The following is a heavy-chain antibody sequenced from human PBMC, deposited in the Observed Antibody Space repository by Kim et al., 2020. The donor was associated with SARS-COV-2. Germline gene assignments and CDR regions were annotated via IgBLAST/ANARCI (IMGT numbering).Heavy chain of an antibody. Sequence: GGSLRLSCAASGFTFSSYAMHWVRQAPGKGLEWVAVIWYDGSNKYYADSVKGRFTISRDNSKNTLYLQMNSLRAEDTAVYYCAKDLGGYCSGGSCANFDYWGQGTLVTVSS. V-gene: IGHV3-33*06. J-gene: IGHJ4*02. D-gene: IGHD2-15*01. CDR3: AKDLGGYCSGGSCANFDY. CDR2: IWYDGSNK. CDR1: GFTFSSYA.